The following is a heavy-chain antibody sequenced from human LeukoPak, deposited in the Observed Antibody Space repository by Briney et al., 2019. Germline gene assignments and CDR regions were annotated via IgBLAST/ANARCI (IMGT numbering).Heavy chain of an antibody. J-gene: IGHJ4*02. V-gene: IGHV1-2*02. Sequence: GASVKVSCKTSGYSFTAFYIHWVRQAPGQGLEWMGWIHPRRGDTNYAQKFQGRVTMTRDTSISTAYLDLSSLRSDDTAVYYCARDGDYGTGSYYRGCIDSWSQGTPVTVSP. CDR3: ARDGDYGTGSYYRGCIDS. D-gene: IGHD3-10*01. CDR1: GYSFTAFY. CDR2: IHPRRGDT.